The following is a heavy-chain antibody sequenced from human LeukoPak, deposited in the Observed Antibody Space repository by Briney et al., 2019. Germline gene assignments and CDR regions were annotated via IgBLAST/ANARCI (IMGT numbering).Heavy chain of an antibody. Sequence: GGSLRLSCAASGFTFSSYSMNWVRQAPGKGLEWVSSISSSSSYIYYADSVKGRFTISRDNSKNTLYLQMNSLRAEDTAVYYCAKRLLSDYYDSSGYRYAFDIWGQGTMVTVSS. J-gene: IGHJ3*02. V-gene: IGHV3-21*04. CDR3: AKRLLSDYYDSSGYRYAFDI. D-gene: IGHD3-22*01. CDR2: ISSSSSYI. CDR1: GFTFSSYS.